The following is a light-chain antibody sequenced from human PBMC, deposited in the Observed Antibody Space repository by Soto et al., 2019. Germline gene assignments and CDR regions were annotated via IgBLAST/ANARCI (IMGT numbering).Light chain of an antibody. CDR2: GAS. V-gene: IGKV3-20*01. CDR1: HSVSSSY. CDR3: QQYNNWPLT. Sequence: EIVLTQSPGTLSLSPGERVTLSCRASHSVSSSYLAWYQQKPGQAPRLLIWGASIRATDLPDRFSGGGSGTDFTLTISSLQSEDFAVYYCQQYNNWPLTFGGGTKVDIK. J-gene: IGKJ4*01.